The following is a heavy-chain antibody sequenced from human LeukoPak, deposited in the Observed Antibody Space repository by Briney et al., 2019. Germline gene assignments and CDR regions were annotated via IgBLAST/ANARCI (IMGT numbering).Heavy chain of an antibody. V-gene: IGHV3-21*01. CDR2: ISSSSSYI. CDR3: ARDRQYCSGGSCYPLFDY. D-gene: IGHD2-15*01. J-gene: IGHJ4*02. Sequence: GGSLRLSCAASGFTFSSYSMNWVRQAPGKGLEWVSSISSSSSYIYYADSVKGRFTISRDNAKNSLYLQMNSLRAVDTAVYYRARDRQYCSGGSCYPLFDYWGQGTLVTVSS. CDR1: GFTFSSYS.